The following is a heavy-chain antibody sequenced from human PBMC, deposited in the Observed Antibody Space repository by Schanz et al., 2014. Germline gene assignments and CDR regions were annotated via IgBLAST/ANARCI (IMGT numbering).Heavy chain of an antibody. CDR1: GFTVSNNY. V-gene: IGHV3-66*01. CDR3: ARDPGGTKTHGL. D-gene: IGHD2-15*01. J-gene: IGHJ4*02. Sequence: EAQLLESGGNLVQPGGSLRLSCAASGFTVSNNYMSWVRQAPGKGLECVSIIYSDGSTYYVDSVKGRFIISRDNSKNTVYLQMNSLRAEDTAVYYCARDPGGTKTHGLWGQGTLVTVSS. CDR2: IYSDGST.